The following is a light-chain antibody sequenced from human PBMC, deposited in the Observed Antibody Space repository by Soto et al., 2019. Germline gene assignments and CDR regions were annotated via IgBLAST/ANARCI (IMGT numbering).Light chain of an antibody. CDR3: QKYGSSPYT. Sequence: EIVLTQSPGTLSLSPGERATLACRASQSVSSSYLAWYQQKPGQAPRLLIYGASSRATGIPDRFSGSGSGTDFTLPISRLEPEDLAVYYCQKYGSSPYTFGQGTKLE. V-gene: IGKV3-20*01. J-gene: IGKJ2*01. CDR2: GAS. CDR1: QSVSSSY.